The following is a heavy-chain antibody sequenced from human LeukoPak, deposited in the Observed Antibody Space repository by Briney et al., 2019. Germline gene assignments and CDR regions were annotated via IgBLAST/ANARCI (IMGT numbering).Heavy chain of an antibody. D-gene: IGHD5-18*01. CDR1: GGSTASSSHY. Sequence: SETLSLTCTVSGGSTASSSHYWGWIRQSPGKGLEWIAIMYYTGSTYYNPSLKSRVTISVDTSKNQFSLKLSSVTAADTAVYYCARHRIQPPVLMDVWGQGTTVTVSS. J-gene: IGHJ6*02. CDR2: MYYTGST. V-gene: IGHV4-39*01. CDR3: ARHRIQPPVLMDV.